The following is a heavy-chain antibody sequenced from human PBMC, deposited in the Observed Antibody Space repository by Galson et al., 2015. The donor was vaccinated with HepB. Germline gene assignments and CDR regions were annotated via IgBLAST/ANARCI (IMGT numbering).Heavy chain of an antibody. CDR1: GGSISSYY. CDR3: ARGGGFSSSWSVIDY. V-gene: IGHV4-59*08. Sequence: ETLSLTCTVSGGSISSYYWSWIRQPPGKGLEWIGYIYYSGSTNYNPSLKSRVTISVDTSKNQFSLKLSSMTAADTAVYYCARGGGFSSSWSVIDYWGQGTLVTVSS. CDR2: IYYSGST. J-gene: IGHJ4*02. D-gene: IGHD6-13*01.